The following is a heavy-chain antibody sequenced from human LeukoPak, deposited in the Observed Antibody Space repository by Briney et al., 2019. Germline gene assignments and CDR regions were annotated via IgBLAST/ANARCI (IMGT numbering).Heavy chain of an antibody. J-gene: IGHJ4*02. V-gene: IGHV3-9*01. Sequence: GGSLRLSCAASGFTFDDYAMHWVRQAPGKGLEWVSGISWNSGSIGYADSVKGRFTISRDNAKNSLYLQMNSLRAEDTALYYCAKDDYGDYGRGANFDYWGQGTLVTVSS. CDR3: AKDDYGDYGRGANFDY. CDR1: GFTFDDYA. CDR2: ISWNSGSI. D-gene: IGHD4-17*01.